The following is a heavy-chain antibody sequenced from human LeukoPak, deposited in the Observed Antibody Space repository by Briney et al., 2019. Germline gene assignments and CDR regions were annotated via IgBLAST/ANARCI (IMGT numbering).Heavy chain of an antibody. D-gene: IGHD4-23*01. V-gene: IGHV4-34*01. CDR1: GGSFSGYY. J-gene: IGHJ4*02. CDR3: ARAPERGNLTQGYDY. CDR2: INHSGST. Sequence: SETLSLTCAVYGGSFSGYYWSWIRQPPGKGLEWIGKINHSGSTNYNPSLKSRVTISVDTSKNQFSLKLSSVTAADTAVYYCARAPERGNLTQGYDYWGQGTLVTVSS.